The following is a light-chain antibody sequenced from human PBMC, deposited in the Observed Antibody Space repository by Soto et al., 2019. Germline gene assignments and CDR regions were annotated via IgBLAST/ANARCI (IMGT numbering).Light chain of an antibody. Sequence: QSVLTQPPSASGTPGQRDTISCSGSSSNIGSNTVSWYQQLPGTAPKLLIYSNNLRPSGVPDRFSGSKSGTSASLAISGLKSEDEADYYCAAWDDSLNALFGGGTQLTVL. CDR2: SNN. V-gene: IGLV1-44*01. CDR3: AAWDDSLNAL. CDR1: SSNIGSNT. J-gene: IGLJ2*01.